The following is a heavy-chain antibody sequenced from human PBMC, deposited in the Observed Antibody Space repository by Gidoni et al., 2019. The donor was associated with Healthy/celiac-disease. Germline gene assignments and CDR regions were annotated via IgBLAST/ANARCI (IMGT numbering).Heavy chain of an antibody. D-gene: IGHD5-12*01. V-gene: IGHV4-59*01. J-gene: IGHJ4*02. CDR1: GGSISSYY. CDR2: IYYSGST. Sequence: QVQLQESGPGLVKPSETLSLTCTVSGGSISSYYWTWIRQPPGKGLEWIGYIYYSGSTNYNPSLKSRVTISVDTSKNQFSLKLSSVTAADTAVYYCARGWLPYYFDYWGQGTLVTVSS. CDR3: ARGWLPYYFDY.